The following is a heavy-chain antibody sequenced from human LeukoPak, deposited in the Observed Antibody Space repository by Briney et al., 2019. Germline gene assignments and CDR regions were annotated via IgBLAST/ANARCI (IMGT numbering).Heavy chain of an antibody. CDR2: ISGGSDAI. CDR3: AKVRSASRTSAFDI. J-gene: IGHJ3*02. Sequence: GGSLRLSCAASGFTFSSYSMNWVRQAPGKGLEWVSGISGGSDAIYYADSVKGRFTISRDNSKNTLYLQMNSLRAEDTAIYYCAKVRSASRTSAFDIWGQGTRVTVSS. V-gene: IGHV3-23*01. CDR1: GFTFSSYS. D-gene: IGHD6-13*01.